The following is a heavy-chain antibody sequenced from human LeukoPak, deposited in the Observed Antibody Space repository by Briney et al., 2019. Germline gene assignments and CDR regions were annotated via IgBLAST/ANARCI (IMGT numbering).Heavy chain of an antibody. V-gene: IGHV1-2*02. CDR3: ARDLDIAAAGTTGWFDP. J-gene: IGHJ5*02. CDR2: INPNSGGT. D-gene: IGHD6-13*01. CDR1: GYTFTSYY. Sequence: GASVKVSCKASGYTFTSYYMHWVRQAPGQGLEWMGWINPNSGGTNYAQKFQGRVTMTRDTSISTAYMELSRLRSDDTAVYYCARDLDIAAAGTTGWFDPWGQGTLVTVSS.